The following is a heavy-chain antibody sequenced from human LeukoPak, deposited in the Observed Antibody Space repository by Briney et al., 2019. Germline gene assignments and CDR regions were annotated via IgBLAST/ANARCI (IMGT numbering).Heavy chain of an antibody. CDR3: ARRQWGITMVRGLNAFDI. CDR2: IIPIFGTA. D-gene: IGHD3-10*01. V-gene: IGHV1-69*13. CDR1: GYTFTGYY. Sequence: ASVKVSCKASGYTFTGYYMHWVRQAPGQGLEWMGGIIPIFGTANYAQKFQGRVTITADESTSTAYMELSSLRSEDTAVYYCARRQWGITMVRGLNAFDIWGQGTMVTVSS. J-gene: IGHJ3*02.